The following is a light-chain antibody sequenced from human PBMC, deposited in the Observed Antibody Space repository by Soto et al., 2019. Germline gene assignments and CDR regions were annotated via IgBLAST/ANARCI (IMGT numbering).Light chain of an antibody. CDR2: GNS. Sequence: QSVLTQPPSVSGAPGHRATISCTGSSSNIGAGYDVHWYQQLPGTAPKLLIYGNSNRPSGVPDRFSGSKSGTSASLAITGLQAEDEADYYCQSYDSSLSGSWGVFGTGTKVTVL. CDR1: SSNIGAGYD. J-gene: IGLJ1*01. CDR3: QSYDSSLSGSWGV. V-gene: IGLV1-40*01.